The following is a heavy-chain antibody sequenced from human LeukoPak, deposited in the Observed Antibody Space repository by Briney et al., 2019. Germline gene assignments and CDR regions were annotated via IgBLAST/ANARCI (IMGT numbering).Heavy chain of an antibody. Sequence: SVKVSCKASGGTFSSYAISWVRQAPGQGLEWMGGIIPIFGTANYAQKFQGRVTITADKSTSTAYMELSSLRSEDTAVYYCARAVPYYDFWSGYYLDYWGQGTLVTVSS. V-gene: IGHV1-69*06. CDR3: ARAVPYYDFWSGYYLDY. CDR2: IIPIFGTA. D-gene: IGHD3-3*01. J-gene: IGHJ4*02. CDR1: GGTFSSYA.